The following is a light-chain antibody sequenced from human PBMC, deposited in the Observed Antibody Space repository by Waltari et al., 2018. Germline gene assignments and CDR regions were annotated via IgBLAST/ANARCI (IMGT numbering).Light chain of an antibody. V-gene: IGLV7-43*01. CDR1: PGAVTSGPY. CDR2: STS. Sequence: QTVVTQEASLTVSPGGTVTLTCPSRPGAVTSGPYSNWFQQKPGQAPRALIYSTSNKYSWTPARFSGSLLGCKVALTLSGAQPEDEAEYYCLLYYGGVWVFGGGTKLTVL. CDR3: LLYYGGVWV. J-gene: IGLJ3*02.